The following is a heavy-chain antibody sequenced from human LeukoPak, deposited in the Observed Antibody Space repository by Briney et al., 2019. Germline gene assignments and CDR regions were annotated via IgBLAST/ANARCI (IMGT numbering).Heavy chain of an antibody. CDR3: ARVYYSSSYDYWYFDL. CDR1: GGSISSYY. CDR2: IYTSGST. J-gene: IGHJ2*01. Sequence: SETLSLTCTVSGGSISSYYWSWIRQPAGKGLEWIGRIYTSGSTNYNPSLKSRVTMSVDTSKSQFSLKLSSVTAADTAVYYCARVYYSSSYDYWYFDLWGRGTLVTVSS. V-gene: IGHV4-4*07. D-gene: IGHD6-13*01.